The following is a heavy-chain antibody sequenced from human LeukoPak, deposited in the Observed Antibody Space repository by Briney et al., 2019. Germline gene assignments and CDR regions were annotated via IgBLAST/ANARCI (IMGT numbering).Heavy chain of an antibody. CDR1: GFTFSSYS. CDR2: ISGSGTFI. D-gene: IGHD3-22*01. CDR3: ARDARNNYYDSSGSPWGYYGMDV. J-gene: IGHJ6*02. Sequence: PGGCLRLSCAASGFTFSSYSMNSVRQAPGKGLEWVSSISGSGTFITSAYSAKGRFNISRDNAKTSLYLQMNSLRPELTAVYYCARDARNNYYDSSGSPWGYYGMDVWGQGTTVTVSS. V-gene: IGHV3-21*01.